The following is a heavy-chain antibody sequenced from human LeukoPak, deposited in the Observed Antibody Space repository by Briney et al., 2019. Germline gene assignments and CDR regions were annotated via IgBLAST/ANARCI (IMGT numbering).Heavy chain of an antibody. CDR3: AKATVRGWYSDY. V-gene: IGHV3-23*01. D-gene: IGHD6-19*01. J-gene: IGHJ4*02. Sequence: GGSLRLSCAASGFTFSSYAMSWVRQAPGKGLEWVSAISGSGGSTYYADSVKGRFTISRDNSKNTLYLQMNSLRAEDTAVYYSAKATVRGWYSDYWGQGTLVTVSS. CDR2: ISGSGGST. CDR1: GFTFSSYA.